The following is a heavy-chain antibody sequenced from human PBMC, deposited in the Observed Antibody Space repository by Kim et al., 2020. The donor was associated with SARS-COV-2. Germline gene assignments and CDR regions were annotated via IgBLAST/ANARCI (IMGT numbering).Heavy chain of an antibody. CDR2: IYYSGST. CDR1: GGSISSSDYY. D-gene: IGHD1-1*01. Sequence: SETLSLTCTVSGGSISSSDYYWGWIRQPPGKGLEWIGSIYYSGSTYYNPSLKSRVTISVDTSKNQFSLNLSSVTAADTAMYYCARHLGRDGYISYYFDYWGQGTLVTVSS. J-gene: IGHJ4*02. V-gene: IGHV4-39*01. CDR3: ARHLGRDGYISYYFDY.